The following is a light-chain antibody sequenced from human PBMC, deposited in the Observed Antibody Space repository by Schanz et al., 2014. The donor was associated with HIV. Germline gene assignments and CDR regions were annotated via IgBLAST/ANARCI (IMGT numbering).Light chain of an antibody. CDR1: QGISTY. J-gene: IGKJ1*01. CDR3: QQLSSYPPWT. Sequence: DIQLTQSPSFLSASVGDRVTITCRASQGISTYLAWHQQKPGKAPKLLIYAASTLQSAVPSRFSGSGSGTEFTLTISSLQPEDFATYYCQQLSSYPPWTFGQGTKVEIK. V-gene: IGKV1-9*01. CDR2: AAS.